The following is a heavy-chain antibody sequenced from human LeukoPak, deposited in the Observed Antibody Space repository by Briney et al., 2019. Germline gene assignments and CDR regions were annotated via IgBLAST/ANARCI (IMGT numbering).Heavy chain of an antibody. Sequence: ASVKVSCKASGYTFTSYYMHWVRQAPGQGLEWMGIINPSGGSTSYAQKFQGRVTMTRDMSTSTVYMELSSLRSDDTAVYYCARSPAAAKYYYYYMDVWGKGTTVTVSS. CDR2: INPSGGST. J-gene: IGHJ6*03. CDR3: ARSPAAAKYYYYYMDV. CDR1: GYTFTSYY. V-gene: IGHV1-46*01. D-gene: IGHD6-13*01.